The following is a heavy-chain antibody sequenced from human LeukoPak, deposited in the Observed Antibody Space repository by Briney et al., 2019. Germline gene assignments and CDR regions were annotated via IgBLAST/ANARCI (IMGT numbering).Heavy chain of an antibody. Sequence: SVTVSRKATGGTFISYAISWVRQARGQGLEWMGGIIPIFGTANYARKFQGRVTITTDESTSTAYMELSSLRPEDKAVYYCARARQLLFLNLGYYMDVWGKGTTVTVSS. D-gene: IGHD2-2*01. J-gene: IGHJ6*03. CDR3: ARARQLLFLNLGYYMDV. CDR1: GGTFISYA. V-gene: IGHV1-69*05. CDR2: IIPIFGTA.